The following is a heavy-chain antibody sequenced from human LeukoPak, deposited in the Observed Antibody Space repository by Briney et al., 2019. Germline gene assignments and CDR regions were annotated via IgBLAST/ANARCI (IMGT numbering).Heavy chain of an antibody. Sequence: SETLSLTCTVSGGSISSGGYYWSWIRQHPGKGLEWIGYIYYSGSTYYNPSLKSRVTISVDTSKNQFSLKLSSVTAADTAVYYCARRGYCSSTSCYRFDPWGQGTLVTVSS. V-gene: IGHV4-31*03. J-gene: IGHJ5*02. D-gene: IGHD2-2*02. CDR2: IYYSGST. CDR1: GGSISSGGYY. CDR3: ARRGYCSSTSCYRFDP.